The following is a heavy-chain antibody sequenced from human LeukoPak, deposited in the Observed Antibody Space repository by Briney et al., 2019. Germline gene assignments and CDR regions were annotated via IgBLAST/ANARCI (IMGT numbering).Heavy chain of an antibody. J-gene: IGHJ4*02. V-gene: IGHV4-59*01. Sequence: SETLSLTCTVSGGSISSYYWSWIRQPPGKGLEWIGYIYYSGSTNYNPSLKSRVTISVDTSKNQFSLKLSSVTAADTAVYYCARGAAMVTGDFDYWGQGTLVTVSS. CDR3: ARGAAMVTGDFDY. D-gene: IGHD5-18*01. CDR2: IYYSGST. CDR1: GGSISSYY.